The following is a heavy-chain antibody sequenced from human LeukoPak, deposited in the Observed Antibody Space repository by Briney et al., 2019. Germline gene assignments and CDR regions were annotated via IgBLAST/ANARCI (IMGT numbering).Heavy chain of an antibody. Sequence: GGSLRLSCAGSGFTFSSYGMHWVRQAPGKGLEGVSSISSTSSYIYYADSVKGRFTISRGNAKNSLYLQMNSLRAEDTAVYYCARVFLSSGWLDYWGQGTLVTVSS. CDR2: ISSTSSYI. J-gene: IGHJ4*02. CDR3: ARVFLSSGWLDY. CDR1: GFTFSSYG. V-gene: IGHV3-21*04. D-gene: IGHD6-19*01.